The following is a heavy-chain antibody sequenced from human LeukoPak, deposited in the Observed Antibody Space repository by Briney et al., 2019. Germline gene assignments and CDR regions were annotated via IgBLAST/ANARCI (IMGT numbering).Heavy chain of an antibody. CDR2: INHSGST. CDR1: GGSISSYY. V-gene: IGHV4-34*01. Sequence: PSETLSLTCTVSGGSISSYYWSWIRQPPGKGLEWIGEINHSGSTNYNPSLKSRVTISVDTSKNQFSLKLSSVTAADTAVYYCARASFSIAAAGTIDYWGQGTLVTVSS. D-gene: IGHD6-13*01. CDR3: ARASFSIAAAGTIDY. J-gene: IGHJ4*02.